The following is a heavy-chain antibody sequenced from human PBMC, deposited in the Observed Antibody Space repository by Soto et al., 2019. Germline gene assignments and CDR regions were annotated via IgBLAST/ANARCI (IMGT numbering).Heavy chain of an antibody. CDR3: ARDAPPPELRFLEWHNYDYNGMDV. CDR1: GYSFTAYG. CDR2: ISCYNGKT. D-gene: IGHD3-3*01. Sequence: ASVQVSCKTSGYSFTAYGISWVRQAPGHGLEWMGWISCYNGKTKYAQKVQGRVTMTTDTSTSTAYMEVRSLRSDDTAIYYCARDAPPPELRFLEWHNYDYNGMDVWGQGTTVTVSS. V-gene: IGHV1-18*01. J-gene: IGHJ6*02.